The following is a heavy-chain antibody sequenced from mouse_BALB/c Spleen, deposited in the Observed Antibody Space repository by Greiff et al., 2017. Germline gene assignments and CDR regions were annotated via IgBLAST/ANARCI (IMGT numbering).Heavy chain of an antibody. Sequence: VQLQESGPGLVAPSQSLSITCTVSGFSLTSYDISWIRQPPGKGLEWLGVIWTGGGTNYNSAFMSRLSISKDNSKSQVFLKMNSLQTDDTAIYYCVRDPYQGYFDYWGQGTTLTVSS. J-gene: IGHJ2*01. CDR3: VRDPYQGYFDY. CDR1: GFSLTSYD. V-gene: IGHV2-9-2*01. CDR2: IWTGGGT.